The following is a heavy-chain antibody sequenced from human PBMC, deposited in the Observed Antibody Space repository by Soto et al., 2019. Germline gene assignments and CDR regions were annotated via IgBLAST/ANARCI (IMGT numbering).Heavy chain of an antibody. V-gene: IGHV1-69*01. CDR2: IIPIFGTA. CDR1: GGTFNSYA. CDR3: ARDLEGPDYWFDP. J-gene: IGHJ5*02. Sequence: QVQLVQSGADVKKPGSSVKVSCKASGGTFNSYAISWVRQAPGQGLEWMGGIIPIFGTANYAQKFQGRVTITADESTSTAYMELSSLRSEDTAVYYCARDLEGPDYWFDPWGQGTLVTVSS.